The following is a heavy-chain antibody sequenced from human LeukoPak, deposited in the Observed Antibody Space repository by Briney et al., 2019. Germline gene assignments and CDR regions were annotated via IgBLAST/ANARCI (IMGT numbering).Heavy chain of an antibody. J-gene: IGHJ4*02. CDR2: IRSKAYGGTT. CDR3: TRGFSRGYYFDY. D-gene: IGHD3-3*01. Sequence: GGSLRLSCAASGFTFSSYAMSWFRQAPGKGLEWVGFIRSKAYGGTTEYAASVKGRFTISRDDSKSIAYLQMNSLKTEDTAVYYCTRGFSRGYYFDYWGQGTLVTVSS. CDR1: GFTFSSYA. V-gene: IGHV3-49*03.